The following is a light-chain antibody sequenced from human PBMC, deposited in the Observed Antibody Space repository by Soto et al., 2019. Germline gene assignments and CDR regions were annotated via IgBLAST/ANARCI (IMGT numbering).Light chain of an antibody. V-gene: IGKV3-11*01. Sequence: EIVLTQSPATLSLSPGERATLFCRASQSVSSYLAWYQQKPGQAPRLLIYDASNRATGIPTRFSGSGSGTDFTLIISSLEPEDFAVYYCQQRSNWLFGGGTKVDIK. CDR2: DAS. CDR3: QQRSNWL. J-gene: IGKJ4*01. CDR1: QSVSSY.